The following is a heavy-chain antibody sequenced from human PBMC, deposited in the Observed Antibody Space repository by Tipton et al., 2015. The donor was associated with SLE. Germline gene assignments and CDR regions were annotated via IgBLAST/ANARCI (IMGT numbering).Heavy chain of an antibody. J-gene: IGHJ2*01. D-gene: IGHD3-3*01. CDR1: GGSISSYY. CDR2: IYTSGST. Sequence: LRLSCTVSGGSISSYYWSWIRQPAGKGLEWIGRIYTSGSTNYNPSLKSRVTMSVDTSKNQFSLKLSSVTAADTAVYYCARAPTYYDFWSGYYSYWYFDLWGRGTLVTVSS. CDR3: ARAPTYYDFWSGYYSYWYFDL. V-gene: IGHV4-4*07.